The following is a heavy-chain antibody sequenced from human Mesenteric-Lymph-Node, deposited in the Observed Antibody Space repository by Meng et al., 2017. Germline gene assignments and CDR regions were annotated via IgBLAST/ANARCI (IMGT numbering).Heavy chain of an antibody. D-gene: IGHD2-8*01. CDR2: INHRGST. CDR3: ARDARPNWFDP. Sequence: QAQVQLWGAGLLKPSDTLSLTCAVSGGSFSGYYWSWIRQPPGKGLEWIGEINHRGSTNYNPSLKSRVTISVDKSKNQFSLRLSSVTAADTAVYYCARDARPNWFDPWGQGTLVTVSS. V-gene: IGHV4-34*01. CDR1: GGSFSGYY. J-gene: IGHJ5*02.